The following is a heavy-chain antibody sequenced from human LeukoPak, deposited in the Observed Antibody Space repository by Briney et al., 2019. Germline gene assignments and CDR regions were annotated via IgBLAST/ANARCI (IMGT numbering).Heavy chain of an antibody. CDR1: GYTFTSYG. D-gene: IGHD3-3*01. J-gene: IGHJ5*02. V-gene: IGHV1-18*01. CDR2: ISAYNGNT. CDR3: ARDKTRYYDFWSGYYAPNWFDP. Sequence: ASVKVSCKASGYTFTSYGISWVRQAPGQGLEWMGWISAYNGNTNYAQKLQGRVTMTTDTSTSTAYMELRSLRSDDTAVYYCARDKTRYYDFWSGYYAPNWFDPGGQGTLVTVSS.